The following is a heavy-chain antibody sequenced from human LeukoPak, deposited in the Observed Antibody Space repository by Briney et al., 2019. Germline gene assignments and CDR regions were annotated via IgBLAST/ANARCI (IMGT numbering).Heavy chain of an antibody. V-gene: IGHV4-59*01. D-gene: IGHD2-15*01. CDR2: ICYSGNT. CDR1: GGSISSYY. Sequence: SETLSLTCAVSGGSISSYYWSWIRQPPGKGLEWIGYICYSGNTNYNPSLKSRVTISVDTSKNPFSLRLSSVTAADTAVYYCARSYCGGGSCGAFDIWGQGTMVTVSS. CDR3: ARSYCGGGSCGAFDI. J-gene: IGHJ3*02.